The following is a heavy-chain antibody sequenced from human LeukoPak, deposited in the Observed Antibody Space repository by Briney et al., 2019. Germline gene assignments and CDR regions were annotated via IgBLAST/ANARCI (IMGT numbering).Heavy chain of an antibody. D-gene: IGHD3-3*01. CDR1: GFTFGDHS. V-gene: IGHV3-49*04. Sequence: GGSLRLSCTGSGFTFGDHSMSWVRQAPGKGLEWVGFITSKPYGETSHYAASVSGRFSFSRDDSKSIAYLQMNSLKTEDTAVYYCVRHDGMVLPVWGQGTLVTVSS. CDR2: ITSKPYGETS. CDR3: VRHDGMVLPV. J-gene: IGHJ4*02.